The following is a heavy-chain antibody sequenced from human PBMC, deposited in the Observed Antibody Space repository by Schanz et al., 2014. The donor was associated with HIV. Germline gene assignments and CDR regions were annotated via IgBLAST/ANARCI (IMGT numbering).Heavy chain of an antibody. D-gene: IGHD2-21*02. Sequence: EVQLVESGGGLIQPGGSRRLSCAASGFAVSGNYMSWVRQAPGKGLEWVSSISSSSGYIRYADSVRGRFTISRDNAKNSLYLQMNSLSVEDTAVYYCATLPTYYGMDVWGQGTTVTVSS. J-gene: IGHJ6*02. CDR1: GFAVSGNY. V-gene: IGHV3-21*01. CDR3: ATLPTYYGMDV. CDR2: ISSSSGYI.